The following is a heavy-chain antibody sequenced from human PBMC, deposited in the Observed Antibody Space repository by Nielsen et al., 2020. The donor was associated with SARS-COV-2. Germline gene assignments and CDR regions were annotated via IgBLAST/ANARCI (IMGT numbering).Heavy chain of an antibody. J-gene: IGHJ4*02. CDR1: GFPFMRYA. D-gene: IGHD4-17*01. CDR3: AKNPSRRDYGADY. Sequence: GESLKIPCAAPGFPFMRYAMSWVRQAPGKGLEWVSSIGAIDGSTNYAESLRGRFTISRDNSKNTLYLQINSLRAEDTAMYYCAKNPSRRDYGADYWGQGTLVTVSS. CDR2: IGAIDGST. V-gene: IGHV3-23*01.